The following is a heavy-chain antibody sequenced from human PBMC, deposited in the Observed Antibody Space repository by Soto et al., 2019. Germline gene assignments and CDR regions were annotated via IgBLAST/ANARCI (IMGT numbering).Heavy chain of an antibody. J-gene: IGHJ4*02. D-gene: IGHD3-3*01. CDR1: GYTFTSYG. CDR3: ARVGGRPGLRFLEWQIPWDRTFDD. CDR2: ISAYNGNT. Sequence: ASVKVSCKASGYTFTSYGISWVRQAPGQGLEWMGWISAYNGNTNYAQKLQGRVTMTTDTSTSTAYMELRSLRSDDTAVYYCARVGGRPGLRFLEWQIPWDRTFDDWGQGTLVTVSS. V-gene: IGHV1-18*01.